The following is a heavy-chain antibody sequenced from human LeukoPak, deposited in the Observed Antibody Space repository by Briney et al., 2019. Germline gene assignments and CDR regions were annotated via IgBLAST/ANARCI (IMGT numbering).Heavy chain of an antibody. J-gene: IGHJ3*02. Sequence: SETLSLTCTVSGGSISSYSWNRIRQPPGKGLEWIGYIYYSGSTNYNPSLKSRVTISVDTSKNQFSLKLSSVTAADTAVYYCARLLPALAFDIWGQGTLVTVSS. CDR2: IYYSGST. CDR1: GGSISSYS. D-gene: IGHD1-26*01. CDR3: ARLLPALAFDI. V-gene: IGHV4-59*01.